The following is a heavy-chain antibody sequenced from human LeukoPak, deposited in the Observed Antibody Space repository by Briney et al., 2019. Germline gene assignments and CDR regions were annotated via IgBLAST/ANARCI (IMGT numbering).Heavy chain of an antibody. V-gene: IGHV4-39*07. CDR1: GGSISSSSYY. CDR2: IYYSGST. CDR3: AREEVYYYGMDV. Sequence: SETLSLTCTVSGGSISSSSYYWGRLAQPPGKGLEWFGSIYYSGSTYYNPSLKSRVTISVDTSKNQFSLKLSSVTAADTAVYYCAREEVYYYGMDVWGQGTTVTVSS. J-gene: IGHJ6*02.